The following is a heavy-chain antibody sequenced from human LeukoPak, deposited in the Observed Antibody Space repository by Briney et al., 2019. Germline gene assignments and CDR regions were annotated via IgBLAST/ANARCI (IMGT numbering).Heavy chain of an antibody. CDR2: MNPNNVNT. V-gene: IGHV1-8*01. J-gene: IGHJ1*01. CDR3: TRGGPVAGTHKYFQH. D-gene: IGHD6-19*01. CDR1: GYTFTGYD. Sequence: GASVKVSCKASGYTFTGYDINWVRQATGQGLEWMGWMNPNNVNTDYAQRFQGRVTLTSNTSISTAYMELSSLRSEDTAVYYCTRGGPVAGTHKYFQHWGQGTLVTVSS.